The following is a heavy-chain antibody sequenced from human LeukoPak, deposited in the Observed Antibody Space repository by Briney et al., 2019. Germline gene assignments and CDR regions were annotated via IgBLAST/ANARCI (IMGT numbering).Heavy chain of an antibody. Sequence: PGRSLRLSCAASGFTFDDYAMPWVRQAPGKGLEWVAVIWYDGSNKYYADSVKGRFTISRDNSKNTLYLQMNSLRAEDTAVYYCARSAGRYDILTGSDYWGQGTLVTVSS. CDR1: GFTFDDYA. D-gene: IGHD3-9*01. V-gene: IGHV3-33*08. CDR3: ARSAGRYDILTGSDY. CDR2: IWYDGSNK. J-gene: IGHJ4*02.